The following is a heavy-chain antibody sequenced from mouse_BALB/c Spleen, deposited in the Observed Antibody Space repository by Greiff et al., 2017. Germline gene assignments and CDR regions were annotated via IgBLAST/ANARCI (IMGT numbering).Heavy chain of an antibody. Sequence: EVKLVESGGGLVKPGGSLKLSCAASGFTFSSYAMSWVRQSPEKRLEWVAEISSGGSYTYYPDTVTGRFTISRDNAKNTLYLEMSSLRSEDTAMYYCATSLRGYWYFDVWGAGTTVTVSS. CDR3: ATSLRGYWYFDV. CDR1: GFTFSSYA. CDR2: ISSGGSYT. J-gene: IGHJ1*01. V-gene: IGHV5-9-4*01.